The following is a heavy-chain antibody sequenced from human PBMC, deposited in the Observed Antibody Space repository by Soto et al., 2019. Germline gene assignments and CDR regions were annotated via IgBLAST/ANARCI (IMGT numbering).Heavy chain of an antibody. CDR3: ARDAYGGNSYDY. CDR2: INPNSGGT. CDR1: GYTFTGYY. D-gene: IGHD2-15*01. Sequence: SSVKVSCKASGYTFTGYYMHWVRQAPGQGLEWMGWINPNSGGTNYAQKFQGWVTMTRDTSISTAYMELSRLRSDDTAVYYCARDAYGGNSYDYWGQGTLVTVSS. V-gene: IGHV1-2*04. J-gene: IGHJ4*02.